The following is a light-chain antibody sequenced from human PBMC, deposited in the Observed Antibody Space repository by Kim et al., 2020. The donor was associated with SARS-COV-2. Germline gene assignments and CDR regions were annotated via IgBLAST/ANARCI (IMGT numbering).Light chain of an antibody. J-gene: IGLJ7*01. V-gene: IGLV3-19*01. CDR2: GKN. CDR3: NSRDSSGNHAV. CDR1: SLRRYY. Sequence: ALGQTVRITCQGDSLRRYYASWYQQKPGQAPVLVIYGKNNWPSGIPDRFSGSSSGNTASLTITGAQAEDEADYYCNSRDSSGNHAVFGGGTQLTVL.